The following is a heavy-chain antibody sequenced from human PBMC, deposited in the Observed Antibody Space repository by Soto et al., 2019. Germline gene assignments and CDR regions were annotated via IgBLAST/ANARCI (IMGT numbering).Heavy chain of an antibody. D-gene: IGHD3-22*01. CDR2: INPSGGST. CDR1: GYTFTSYY. J-gene: IGHJ6*02. Sequence: SVKVSCKASGYTFTSYYMHWVRQAPGQGLEWMGIINPSGGSTSYAQKFQGRVTMTRDTSTSTVYMELSSLRSEDTAVYYCARGPSYYDSSGYPYGMDVWGQGTTATVSS. V-gene: IGHV1-46*01. CDR3: ARGPSYYDSSGYPYGMDV.